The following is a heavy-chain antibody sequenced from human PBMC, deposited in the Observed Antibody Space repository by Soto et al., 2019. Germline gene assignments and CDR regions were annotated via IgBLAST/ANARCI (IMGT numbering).Heavy chain of an antibody. D-gene: IGHD6-13*01. Sequence: QVQLVQSGTEVKSPGASLQVSCKASGYTFFNYGITWVRQAPGQGLEWMGWISAYNGNRNYGQKFQGRVTMTTDTSTSTASMELKALRSDDTAVYFCARFPIAETGSLDYWGQGTLVTVSS. V-gene: IGHV1-18*01. J-gene: IGHJ4*02. CDR2: ISAYNGNR. CDR1: GYTFFNYG. CDR3: ARFPIAETGSLDY.